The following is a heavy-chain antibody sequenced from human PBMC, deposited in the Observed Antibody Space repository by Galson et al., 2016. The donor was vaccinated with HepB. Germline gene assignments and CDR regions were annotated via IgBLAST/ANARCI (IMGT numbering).Heavy chain of an antibody. CDR2: ISSSGEHI. V-gene: IGHV3-23*01. J-gene: IGHJ4*02. D-gene: IGHD1-26*01. Sequence: SLRLSCAASGFTFSSYAMSWVRQSPGGGLEWVSSISSSGEHISYADSVKGRFTISRDNSKNTVSLLMSSLRADDTAIYYCAKVGFSDLDYWGQGTLVTVSS. CDR3: AKVGFSDLDY. CDR1: GFTFSSYA.